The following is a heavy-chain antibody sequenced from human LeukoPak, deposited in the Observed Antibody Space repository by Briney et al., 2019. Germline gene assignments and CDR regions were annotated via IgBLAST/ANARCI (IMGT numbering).Heavy chain of an antibody. CDR1: GFTFNSYP. V-gene: IGHV3-64D*06. CDR3: VKESGFMVAPNSAFDI. D-gene: IGHD4/OR15-4a*01. J-gene: IGHJ3*02. CDR2: ISGNGGST. Sequence: VGSLRLSSSAPGFTFNSYPVHWVRQAPGKGLEYVLDISGNGGSTYYADSVKRRFIISRDNSKNTLYLQMSSLRAEDTAVYYCVKESGFMVAPNSAFDIWGQGTMVTVSS.